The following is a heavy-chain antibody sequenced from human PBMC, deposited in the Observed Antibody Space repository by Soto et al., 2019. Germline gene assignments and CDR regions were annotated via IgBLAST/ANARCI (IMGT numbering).Heavy chain of an antibody. Sequence: GASVKVSCKASGYTFTSYGISWVRQAPGQGLEWMGWISAYNGNTNYAQKLQGRVTMTTDTSTSTAYMELRSLRSDDTAVYYCARDLGFSTNYYDSSGYGPDYWGQGTLVTVSS. CDR2: ISAYNGNT. CDR3: ARDLGFSTNYYDSSGYGPDY. CDR1: GYTFTSYG. V-gene: IGHV1-18*01. D-gene: IGHD3-22*01. J-gene: IGHJ4*02.